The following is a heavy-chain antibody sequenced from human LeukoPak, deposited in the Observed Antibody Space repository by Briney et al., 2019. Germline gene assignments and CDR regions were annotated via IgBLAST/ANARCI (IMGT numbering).Heavy chain of an antibody. D-gene: IGHD5-12*01. CDR2: ISYSGST. J-gene: IGHJ4*02. CDR1: GASISSSY. Sequence: SETLSLTGTVPGASISSSYWSWVRQPPGKGLECIGYISYSGSTNYNPSLKSRVTLSVDTSKSQFSLKLSSVTAADTAVYFCARVGYSGYGYYFDNWGQGTLVTVSS. CDR3: ARVGYSGYGYYFDN. V-gene: IGHV4-59*01.